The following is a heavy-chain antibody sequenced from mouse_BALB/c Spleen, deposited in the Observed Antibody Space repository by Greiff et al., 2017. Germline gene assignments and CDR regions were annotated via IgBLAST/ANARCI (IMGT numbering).Heavy chain of an antibody. V-gene: IGHV1-18*01. CDR3: ARGYYGYDDAMDY. J-gene: IGHJ4*01. Sequence: VQLKQSGPELVKPGASMKISCKASGYSFTGYTMNWVKQSHGKNLEWIGLINPYNGGTSYNQKFKGKATLTVDKSSSTAYMELLSLTSEDSAVYYCARGYYGYDDAMDYWGQGTSVTVSS. CDR2: INPYNGGT. D-gene: IGHD2-2*01. CDR1: GYSFTGYT.